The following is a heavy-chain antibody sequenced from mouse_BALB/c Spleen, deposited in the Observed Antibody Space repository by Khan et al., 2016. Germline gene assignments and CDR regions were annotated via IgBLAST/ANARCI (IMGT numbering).Heavy chain of an antibody. CDR3: ARTDRRGYFDY. J-gene: IGHJ2*01. CDR2: ILPGSGST. V-gene: IGHV1-9*01. Sequence: QVQLQQSGAELMKPGASVKISCKATGYTFSSYWKEWVKQRPGHGLEWIGEILPGSGSTNYNEKFRGKATFTADTSSNTAYMQLSSLTSEDSAVPSCARTDRRGYFDYWGQGTTLTVSS. CDR1: GYTFSSYW.